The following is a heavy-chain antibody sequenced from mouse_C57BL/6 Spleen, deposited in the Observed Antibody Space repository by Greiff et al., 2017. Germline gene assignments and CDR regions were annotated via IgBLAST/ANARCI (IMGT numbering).Heavy chain of an antibody. CDR2: IYPGDGDT. CDR1: GYAFSSSW. V-gene: IGHV1-82*01. CDR3: ARGGGYYAMDY. J-gene: IGHJ4*01. Sequence: QVQLKQSGPELVKPGASVKISCKASGYAFSSSWMNWVKQRPGKGLEWIGRIYPGDGDTNYNGKFKGKATLTADKSSSTAYMQLRSLTSEDSAVYFCARGGGYYAMDYWGQGTSVTVSS.